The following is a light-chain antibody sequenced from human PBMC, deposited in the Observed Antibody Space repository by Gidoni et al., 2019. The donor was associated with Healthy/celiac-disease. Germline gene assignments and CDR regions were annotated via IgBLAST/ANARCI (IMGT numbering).Light chain of an antibody. Sequence: SYVLTQPPSVSVARGPTARITCGGNNIGSKSVHCYQQKPGQAPVLVVYDDGDRPSGSPERFSGSNSGNTATLTSSRVEAGDEADYYCQVWDSSSDHPVVFGGGTKLTVL. CDR2: DDG. J-gene: IGLJ2*01. CDR1: NIGSKS. CDR3: QVWDSSSDHPVV. V-gene: IGLV3-21*02.